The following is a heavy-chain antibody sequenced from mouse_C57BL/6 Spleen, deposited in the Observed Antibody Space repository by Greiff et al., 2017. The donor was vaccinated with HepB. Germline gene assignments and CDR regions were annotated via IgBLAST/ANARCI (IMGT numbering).Heavy chain of an antibody. CDR1: GFTFTDYY. J-gene: IGHJ1*03. Sequence: EVKLVESGGGLVQPGGSLSLSCAASGFTFTDYYMSWVRQPPGKALEWLGFIRNKANGYTTEYSASVKGRFTISRDNSQSILYLQMNALRAEDSATYYCASPLYYGTWYFDVWGTGTTVTVSS. CDR3: ASPLYYGTWYFDV. CDR2: IRNKANGYTT. D-gene: IGHD2-1*01. V-gene: IGHV7-3*01.